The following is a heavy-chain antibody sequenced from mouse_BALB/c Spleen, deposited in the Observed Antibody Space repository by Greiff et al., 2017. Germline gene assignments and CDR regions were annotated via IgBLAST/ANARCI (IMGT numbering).Heavy chain of an antibody. Sequence: EVQLVESGPSLVKPSQTLSLTCSVTGDSITSGYWNWIRKFPGHKLEYMGYISYSGSTYYNPSLKSRISITRDTSKNQYYLQLNSVTTEDTATYYCARSPYYGSSYWFAYWGQGTLVTVSA. CDR2: ISYSGST. CDR1: GDSITSGY. D-gene: IGHD1-1*01. J-gene: IGHJ3*01. V-gene: IGHV3-8*02. CDR3: ARSPYYGSSYWFAY.